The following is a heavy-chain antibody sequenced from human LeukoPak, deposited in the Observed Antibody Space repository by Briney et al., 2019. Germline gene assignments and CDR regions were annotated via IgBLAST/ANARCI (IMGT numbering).Heavy chain of an antibody. J-gene: IGHJ3*02. Sequence: ASVTVSCKASGYTFTIYGISWVRQAPGQGLDWMGWISAYSGNTNYAQKLQGRVTMATDTSTSTAYMELRSLRSDDTAVYYCARDVDIGAFDIWGQGTMVTVSS. D-gene: IGHD2-2*03. CDR1: GYTFTIYG. CDR2: ISAYSGNT. CDR3: ARDVDIGAFDI. V-gene: IGHV1-18*01.